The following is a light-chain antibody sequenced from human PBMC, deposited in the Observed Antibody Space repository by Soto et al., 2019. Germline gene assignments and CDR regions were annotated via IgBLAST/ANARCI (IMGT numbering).Light chain of an antibody. CDR3: SSFAGSNNVV. J-gene: IGLJ3*02. V-gene: IGLV2-8*01. CDR1: SSDVGGYDH. Sequence: QSVLTQPPSASGSPGQSVTISCAGTSSDVGGYDHVSWYQQYPGKAPKLMIYDVSKRPSGVPDRFSGSKSGNAASLTVSGLQTEDEADYYCSSFAGSNNVVFGGGTKLTVL. CDR2: DVS.